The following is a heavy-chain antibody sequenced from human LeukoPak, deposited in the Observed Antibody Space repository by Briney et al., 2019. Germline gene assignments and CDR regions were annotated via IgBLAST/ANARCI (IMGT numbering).Heavy chain of an antibody. J-gene: IGHJ4*02. V-gene: IGHV4-4*07. Sequence: SETLSLTCTVSGGSISSYYWSWIRQPAGKGLEWIGRIYTSGSTNYNPSLKSRVTMSVDTSKNQFSLKLSSVTAADTAVCYCASLGVAGTPRYWGQGTLVTVSS. CDR3: ASLGVAGTPRY. CDR1: GGSISSYY. CDR2: IYTSGST. D-gene: IGHD6-19*01.